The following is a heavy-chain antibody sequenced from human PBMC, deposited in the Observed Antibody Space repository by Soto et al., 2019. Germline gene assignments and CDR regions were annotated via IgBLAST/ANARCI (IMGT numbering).Heavy chain of an antibody. CDR3: ARGDIVVNGPFDF. V-gene: IGHV3-30-3*01. D-gene: IGHD3-22*01. J-gene: IGHJ4*02. Sequence: QVQLVESGGGVVQPGGSLRLSCAVSGFIFSNYAMYWVRQAPGKGPDWVAVILNDGSNKDYADSVKGRFTISRDNSKNTLYLQMNSLKVEDTAMYYCARGDIVVNGPFDFWGQGTLVTVSS. CDR1: GFIFSNYA. CDR2: ILNDGSNK.